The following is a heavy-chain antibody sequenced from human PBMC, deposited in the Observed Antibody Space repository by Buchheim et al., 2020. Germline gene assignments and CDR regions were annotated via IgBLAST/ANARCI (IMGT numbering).Heavy chain of an antibody. J-gene: IGHJ4*02. V-gene: IGHV3-48*04. CDR2: ISSSSSTI. D-gene: IGHD6-13*01. CDR1: GFTFSSYS. CDR3: ARDRRIAAAGLIFY. Sequence: EVQLVESGGGLVQPGGSLRLSCAASGFTFSSYSMNWVRQAPGKGLEWVSYISSSSSTIYYADSLKGRFTFSRDNAKNSLYLQMNSLRAEDTAVYYCARDRRIAAAGLIFYWGQGTL.